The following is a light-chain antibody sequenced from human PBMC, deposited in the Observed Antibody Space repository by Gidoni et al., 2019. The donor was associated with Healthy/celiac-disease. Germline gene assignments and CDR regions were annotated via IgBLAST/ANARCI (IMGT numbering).Light chain of an antibody. V-gene: IGKV3-11*01. CDR2: DAS. J-gene: IGKJ1*01. Sequence: EIALTQSPATLSLSPGESATLSCRASQSVSSYLAWYQQKPGQAPRLLIYDASNRATGIPARFSGSGSGTDFTLTISSIEPEDFAVYDCQQRSNWPSFGQGTKVEIK. CDR3: QQRSNWPS. CDR1: QSVSSY.